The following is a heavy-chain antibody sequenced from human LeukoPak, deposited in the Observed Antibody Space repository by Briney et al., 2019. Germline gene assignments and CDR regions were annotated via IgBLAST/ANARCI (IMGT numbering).Heavy chain of an antibody. V-gene: IGHV4-38-2*01. D-gene: IGHD1-26*01. Sequence: SETLSLTCAVSAYSISNGYYWGWIRPPPGKGLEWIGSVFHSGSTFYSPSLKSRVTMSVDTSKNQFSLNLSSATAADTALYYCARLVGARSQADHWRQGTLVTVSS. CDR3: ARLVGARSQADH. CDR1: AYSISNGYY. J-gene: IGHJ4*02. CDR2: VFHSGST.